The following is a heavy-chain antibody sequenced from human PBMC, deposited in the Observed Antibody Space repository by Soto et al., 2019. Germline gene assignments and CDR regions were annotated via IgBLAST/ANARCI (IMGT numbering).Heavy chain of an antibody. CDR1: GYTFTSYG. Sequence: ASLKVSCKASGYTFTSYGISWVRQASGQGLEWMGWISAYNGNTNYAQKLQGRVTMTTDTSTSTAYMELRSLRSDDTAVYYCARDRSYGSSNDYWGQGTLVTVSS. CDR3: ARDRSYGSSNDY. CDR2: ISAYNGNT. J-gene: IGHJ4*02. V-gene: IGHV1-18*01. D-gene: IGHD5-18*01.